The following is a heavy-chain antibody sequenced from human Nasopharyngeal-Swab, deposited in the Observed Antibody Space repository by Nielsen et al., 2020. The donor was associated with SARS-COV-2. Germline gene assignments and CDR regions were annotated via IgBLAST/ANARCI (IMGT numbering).Heavy chain of an antibody. D-gene: IGHD2-15*01. V-gene: IGHV1-18*01. J-gene: IGHJ6*02. CDR3: ARDHFLVVAAHPHQYYYGMDV. CDR2: ISAYNGNT. CDR1: GYTFTRYG. Sequence: ASVKVSCKASGYTFTRYGISWVRQAPGQGLEGMGWISAYNGNTNYAQKLQGRVTMTTDTSTSTAYMELRSLRSDDTAVYYCARDHFLVVAAHPHQYYYGMDVWGQGTTVTFSS.